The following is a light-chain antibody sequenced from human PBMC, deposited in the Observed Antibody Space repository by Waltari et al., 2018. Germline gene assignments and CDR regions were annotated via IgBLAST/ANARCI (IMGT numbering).Light chain of an antibody. J-gene: IGLJ3*02. CDR1: SSDVGGYIY. V-gene: IGLV2-14*01. Sequence: QSALTQPASVSGSPGQSITISCTGTSSDVGGYIYVSWYQQHPGKAPKLMIYEVSNRPSGVSYLFSGSKSGNTASLTISVLQAEYEADYYCSSYTSSSTRVFGGGTKLTVL. CDR2: EVS. CDR3: SSYTSSSTRV.